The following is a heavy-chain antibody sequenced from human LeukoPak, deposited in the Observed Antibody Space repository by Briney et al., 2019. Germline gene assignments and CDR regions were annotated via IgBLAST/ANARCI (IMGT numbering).Heavy chain of an antibody. V-gene: IGHV3-23*01. Sequence: GGSLRLSCAASGFTFSSSAMSWVRQVPGKGLEWVSGISASGGSTYYADSVRGRFTISRDNSKNTLYVQMNSLRDEDTAVYYCARVGSIGRYFDWLLPRTDIDGSSNWFDPWGQGTLVTVSS. CDR1: GFTFSSSA. CDR2: ISASGGST. D-gene: IGHD3-9*01. CDR3: ARVGSIGRYFDWLLPRTDIDGSSNWFDP. J-gene: IGHJ5*02.